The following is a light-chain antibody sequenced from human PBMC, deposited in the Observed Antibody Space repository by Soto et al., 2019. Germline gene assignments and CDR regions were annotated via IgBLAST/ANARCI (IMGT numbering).Light chain of an antibody. CDR2: DVS. CDR1: QSVGSY. Sequence: EIVLTQSPATLSLSPGEGATLSCRASQSVGSYLAWYQHKPGQAPRLLIYDVSHRATGIPARFIGSGSGTDFTLTINSLEAEDFATYYCLQERGYPRTFGQGTKVEIK. J-gene: IGKJ1*01. CDR3: LQERGYPRT. V-gene: IGKV3-11*01.